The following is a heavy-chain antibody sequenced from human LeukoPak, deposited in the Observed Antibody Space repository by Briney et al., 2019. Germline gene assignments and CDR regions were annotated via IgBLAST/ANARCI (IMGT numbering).Heavy chain of an antibody. Sequence: SETLSLTCTVSGGSISSYYWSWIRQPPGKGLEWIGYIYYSGSTNYNPSLKSRVAISVDTSKNQFSLKLSSVTAADTAVYYCASRAVAGRENYWGQGTLVTVPS. CDR1: GGSISSYY. J-gene: IGHJ4*02. V-gene: IGHV4-59*01. D-gene: IGHD6-19*01. CDR3: ASRAVAGRENY. CDR2: IYYSGST.